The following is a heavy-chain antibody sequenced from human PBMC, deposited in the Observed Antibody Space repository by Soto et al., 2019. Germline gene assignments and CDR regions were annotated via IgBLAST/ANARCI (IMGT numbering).Heavy chain of an antibody. D-gene: IGHD6-13*01. CDR2: ISSSSSTI. Sequence: PGGSLRLSCAASGFTFSSYSMNWVRQAPGKGLEWVSYISSSSSTIYYADSVKGRFTISRDNAKNSLYLQMNSLRDEDTAVYYCARGSMQQLVTVPVYYYYYGMDVWGQGTTVTVSS. CDR3: ARGSMQQLVTVPVYYYYYGMDV. CDR1: GFTFSSYS. J-gene: IGHJ6*02. V-gene: IGHV3-48*02.